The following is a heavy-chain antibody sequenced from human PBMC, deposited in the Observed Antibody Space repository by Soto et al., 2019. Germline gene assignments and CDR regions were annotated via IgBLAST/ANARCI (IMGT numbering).Heavy chain of an antibody. CDR1: GYTFTTYY. CDR2: IIPSGGST. J-gene: IGHJ6*02. Sequence: ASVKVSCKASGYTFTTYYMHWVRQAPGQGLEWMGTIIPSGGSTSYAQKFQGRVTMTRDTSTSTAYMELSSLTSEDTAVYYCARALAPFYYYYGMDVWGQGTTVTRLL. V-gene: IGHV1-46*01. CDR3: ARALAPFYYYYGMDV. D-gene: IGHD3-3*02.